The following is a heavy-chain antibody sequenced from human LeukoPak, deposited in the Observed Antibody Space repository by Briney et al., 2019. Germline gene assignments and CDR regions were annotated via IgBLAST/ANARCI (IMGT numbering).Heavy chain of an antibody. CDR1: GVSFSAYY. D-gene: IGHD2-21*01. CDR3: ARLWLMAGPFDI. CDR2: IFYSGST. J-gene: IGHJ3*02. Sequence: SETLSLTCTVSGVSFSAYYWSWIRQPPGKGLEWIGYIFYSGSTNYNPSLKSRVTISVDTSKNQFSLKLSSVTAADTAVYYCARLWLMAGPFDIWGQGTMVTVSS. V-gene: IGHV4-59*08.